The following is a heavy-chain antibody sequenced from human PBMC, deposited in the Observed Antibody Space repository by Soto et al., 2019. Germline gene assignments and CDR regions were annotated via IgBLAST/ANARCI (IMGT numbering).Heavy chain of an antibody. D-gene: IGHD1-26*01. CDR2: IRNKANSYTT. CDR1: GFTFSDHY. Sequence: EVQLVESGGGLVQPGGSQRLSCAASGFTFSDHYMDWVRQAPGTGLEWVGRIRNKANSYTTDYAASGKGRFTISRDDSKDPLYLQMNSLKTEDTAIYYCARDSGKGAYFDYWGHGTLATVSS. V-gene: IGHV3-72*01. J-gene: IGHJ4*01. CDR3: ARDSGKGAYFDY.